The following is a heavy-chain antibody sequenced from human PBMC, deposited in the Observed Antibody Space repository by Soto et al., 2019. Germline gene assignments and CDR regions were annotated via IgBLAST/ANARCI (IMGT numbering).Heavy chain of an antibody. CDR2: IYYSGST. CDR1: GGSISSSSYY. D-gene: IGHD1-26*01. CDR3: AIVGYGGFFDY. Sequence: QLQLQESGPGLVKPSETLSLTCTVSGGSISSSSYYWGWIRQPPGKGLEWIGSIYYSGSTYYNPSLKSRVTISVDTSKNQFSLKLSSVTAADTAVYYCAIVGYGGFFDYWGQGTLVTVSS. J-gene: IGHJ4*02. V-gene: IGHV4-39*01.